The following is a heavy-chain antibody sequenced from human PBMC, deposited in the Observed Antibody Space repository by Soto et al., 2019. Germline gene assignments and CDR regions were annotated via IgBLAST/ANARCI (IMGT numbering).Heavy chain of an antibody. J-gene: IGHJ6*03. CDR1: GGTFSSYT. CDR3: AREDTYYYGSGSHNYYYYYMDV. V-gene: IGHV1-69*04. D-gene: IGHD3-10*01. CDR2: IIPILGIA. Sequence: GASVKVSCKASGGTFSSYTISWVRQAPGQGLEWMGRIIPILGIANYAQKFQGRVTITADKSTSTAYMELSSLRSEDTAVYYCAREDTYYYGSGSHNYYYYYMDVWGKGTTVTLSS.